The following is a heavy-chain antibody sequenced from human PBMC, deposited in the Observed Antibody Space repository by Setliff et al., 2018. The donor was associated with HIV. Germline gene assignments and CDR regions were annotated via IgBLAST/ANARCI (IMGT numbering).Heavy chain of an antibody. CDR1: GFTFSSYS. CDR3: ARDSGPFIDYIWGVFDQ. J-gene: IGHJ4*02. Sequence: PGGSLRLSCAASGFTFSSYSMNWVRQAPGKGLEWVSCISSGGSFIYYADSVKGRFTISRDNAKNSVYLQMNSLRPEDTAVYYCARDSGPFIDYIWGVFDQWGQGTLVTVSS. D-gene: IGHD3-16*01. V-gene: IGHV3-21*01. CDR2: ISSGGSFI.